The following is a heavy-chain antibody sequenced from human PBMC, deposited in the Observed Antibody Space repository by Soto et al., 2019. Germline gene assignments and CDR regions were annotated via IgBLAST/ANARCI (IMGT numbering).Heavy chain of an antibody. V-gene: IGHV4-31*03. CDR3: VSDYDYDSSRNDAFDI. D-gene: IGHD3-22*01. J-gene: IGHJ3*02. CDR2: IYSSGST. CDR1: GGSISSGGYY. Sequence: QVQLQESGPGLVKPSQTLSLTCTVSGGSISSGGYYWSWIRHHPGKGLEWIGYIYSSGSTYYNPSLRSRVTISADTSKNQFSLKLSSVTAADTAVYYCVSDYDYDSSRNDAFDIWGQGTMVTVSS.